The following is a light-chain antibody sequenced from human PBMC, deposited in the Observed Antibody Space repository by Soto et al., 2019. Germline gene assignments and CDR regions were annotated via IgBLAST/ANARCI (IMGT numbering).Light chain of an antibody. V-gene: IGKV3-15*01. J-gene: IGKJ1*01. CDR2: GTS. CDR3: QQASNWPRT. Sequence: EIVMTQSPATLSVSPGESASLSCRASESVSIHLGWFQHKPGQPPRLLIYGTSRRVSGIPARFSGSGSGTEFTLTISGLQSEDAAVYYCQQASNWPRTFGQGTKVDIK. CDR1: ESVSIH.